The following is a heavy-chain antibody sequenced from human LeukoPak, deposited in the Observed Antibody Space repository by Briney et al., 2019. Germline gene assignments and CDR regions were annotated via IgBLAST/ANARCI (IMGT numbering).Heavy chain of an antibody. V-gene: IGHV1-18*01. D-gene: IGHD4-17*01. J-gene: IGHJ4*02. CDR2: ISAYSGNT. CDR1: GYTFSSYG. Sequence: ASVKVSCKASGYTFSSYGISWVRQAPGQGLEWMGWISAYSGNTKTPQKFQGRVTITADKSTSTAYMELSSLRSEDTAAYYCARVPVDDYGDYYYFDYWGQGTLVTVSS. CDR3: ARVPVDDYGDYYYFDY.